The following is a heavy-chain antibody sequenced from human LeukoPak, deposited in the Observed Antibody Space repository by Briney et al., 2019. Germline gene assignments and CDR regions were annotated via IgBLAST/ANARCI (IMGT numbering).Heavy chain of an antibody. V-gene: IGHV4-59*08. CDR1: GGSISNYY. J-gene: IGHJ3*01. CDR2: IFYSGST. D-gene: IGHD3-9*01. CDR3: VRPDDNSFDF. Sequence: SETLSLICTVSGGSISNYYWSWIRQPPGKGLEWIGYIFYSGSTNYNPSLKSRVTISVDTSKNQFSLKLSSVTAADTAVYYCVRPDDNSFDFWGQGTMVTVSS.